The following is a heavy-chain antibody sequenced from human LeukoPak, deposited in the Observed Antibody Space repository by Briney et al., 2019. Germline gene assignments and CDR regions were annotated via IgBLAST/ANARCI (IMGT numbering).Heavy chain of an antibody. Sequence: PGGSLRLSCAASGFTFSSYSMNWVRQAPGKGLEWVSSISSSSSYIYYADSVKGRFTISRDNAKNSLYLQMNSLRAEDTAVYYCAKQARRAYYYGSGTYARSHYFDYWGQGTLVTVSS. CDR1: GFTFSSYS. D-gene: IGHD3-10*01. CDR2: ISSSSSYI. CDR3: AKQARRAYYYGSGTYARSHYFDY. V-gene: IGHV3-21*01. J-gene: IGHJ4*02.